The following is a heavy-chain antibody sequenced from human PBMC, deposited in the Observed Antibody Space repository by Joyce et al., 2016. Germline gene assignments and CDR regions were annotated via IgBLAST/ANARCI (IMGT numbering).Heavy chain of an antibody. V-gene: IGHV4-39*01. J-gene: IGHJ3*02. CDR2: IYYSGSS. CDR1: GGSISIRSYY. CDR3: ARQWDAFDI. Sequence: QLQLQESGPGLVKPSETLSLSCTVSGGSISIRSYYWGWIRQPPGRGLEWIGSIYYSGSSYSNPSLKSRGTISVDTSKNQFSLKLNSVNAADTALYYCARQWDAFDIWGQGTMVTVSS.